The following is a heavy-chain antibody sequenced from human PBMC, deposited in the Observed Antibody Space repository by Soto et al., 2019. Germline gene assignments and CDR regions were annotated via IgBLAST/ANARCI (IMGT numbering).Heavy chain of an antibody. D-gene: IGHD2-15*01. V-gene: IGHV3-30-3*01. CDR2: ISYDGSNK. CDR3: ARDGRIETFDY. Sequence: SLRLSCAASGFTFSSYAMHWVRQAPGKGLEWVAVISYDGSNKYYADSVKGRFTISRDNSKNTLYLQMNSLRAEDTAVYYCARDGRIETFDYWGQGTLVTVSS. J-gene: IGHJ4*02. CDR1: GFTFSSYA.